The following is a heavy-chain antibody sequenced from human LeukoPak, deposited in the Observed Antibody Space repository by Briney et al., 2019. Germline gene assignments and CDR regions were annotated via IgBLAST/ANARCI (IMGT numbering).Heavy chain of an antibody. D-gene: IGHD4-11*01. Sequence: GGSLRLSCAASGFTFSSYWMSWVRQAAGKGLEWVANIKQDGSEKYYVDSVKGRFTISRDNAKNSLYLQMNSLRAEDTAVYYCATQYSNYDYYYYYMDVWGKGTTVTVSS. CDR3: ATQYSNYDYYYYYMDV. CDR1: GFTFSSYW. CDR2: IKQDGSEK. J-gene: IGHJ6*03. V-gene: IGHV3-7*01.